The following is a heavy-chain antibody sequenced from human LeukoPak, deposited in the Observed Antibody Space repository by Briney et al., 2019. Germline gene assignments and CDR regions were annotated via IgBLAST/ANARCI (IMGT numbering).Heavy chain of an antibody. D-gene: IGHD6-19*01. CDR2: INHSGST. CDR1: GGSFSGYY. V-gene: IGHV4-34*01. J-gene: IGHJ4*02. Sequence: ASETLPLTCAVYGGSFSGYYWSWIRQPPGKGLEWIGEINHSGSTNYNPSLKSRVTISVDTSKNQFSLKLSSVTAADTAVYYCAREEPGYSSGWYGRMVNTMEYWGQGTLVTVSS. CDR3: AREEPGYSSGWYGRMVNTMEY.